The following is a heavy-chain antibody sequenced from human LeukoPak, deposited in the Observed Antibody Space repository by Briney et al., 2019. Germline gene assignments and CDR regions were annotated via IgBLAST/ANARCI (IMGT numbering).Heavy chain of an antibody. Sequence: GGSLRLSCAASGLTFSSYWMHWVRQAPGKELVWVSRINSDGSSTSYADSVKGRFTISRDNAKNTLYLQMNSLRAEDTAVYYCARDKDTMVRGVTNWFDPWGQGTLVTVSS. J-gene: IGHJ5*02. CDR3: ARDKDTMVRGVTNWFDP. CDR1: GLTFSSYW. D-gene: IGHD3-10*01. CDR2: INSDGSST. V-gene: IGHV3-74*01.